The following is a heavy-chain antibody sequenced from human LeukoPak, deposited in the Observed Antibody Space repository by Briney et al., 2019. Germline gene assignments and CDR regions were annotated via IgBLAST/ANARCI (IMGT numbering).Heavy chain of an antibody. CDR1: GGSITSSYHY. Sequence: SETPSLTCTVSGGSITSSYHYWGWIRQPPGKGLEWIGSMSYSGNSYYNPSLKSRVTISVGTSKNQFPLKLTSVTAADTAVYYCARTKDYYDSSGYYRDAFDIWGQGTMVTVSS. CDR3: ARTKDYYDSSGYYRDAFDI. D-gene: IGHD3-22*01. V-gene: IGHV4-39*01. J-gene: IGHJ3*02. CDR2: MSYSGNS.